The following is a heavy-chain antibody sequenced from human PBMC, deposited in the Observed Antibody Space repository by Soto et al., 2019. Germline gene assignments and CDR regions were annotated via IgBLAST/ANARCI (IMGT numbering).Heavy chain of an antibody. J-gene: IGHJ4*02. Sequence: SETLSLTCTVSGGSISSGDYYWSWIRQPPGKGLEWIGYIYYSGSTYYNPSLKSRVTISVDTSKSQFSLKLSSVTAADTAVYYCARGGGVYYFDYWGQGTLVTVSS. CDR3: ARGGGVYYFDY. V-gene: IGHV4-30-4*02. CDR2: IYYSGST. D-gene: IGHD2-8*02. CDR1: GGSISSGDYY.